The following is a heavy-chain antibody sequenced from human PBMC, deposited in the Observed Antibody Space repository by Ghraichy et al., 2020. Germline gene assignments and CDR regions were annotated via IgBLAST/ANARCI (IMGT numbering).Heavy chain of an antibody. D-gene: IGHD1-26*01. CDR2: ISGSGGST. CDR1: GFTFSSYA. V-gene: IGHV3-23*01. Sequence: GGSLRLSCAASGFTFSSYAMSWVRQAPGKGLEWVSAISGSGGSTYYADSVKGRFTISRDNSKNTLYLQMNSLRAEDTAVYYCAKDGLPKGGSYSDYYFDYWGQGTLVTVSS. J-gene: IGHJ4*02. CDR3: AKDGLPKGGSYSDYYFDY.